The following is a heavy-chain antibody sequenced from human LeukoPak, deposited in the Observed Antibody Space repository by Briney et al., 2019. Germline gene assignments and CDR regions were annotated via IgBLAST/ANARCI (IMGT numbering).Heavy chain of an antibody. V-gene: IGHV4-59*08. CDR1: GGSISSYY. Sequence: PSETLSLTCTVSGGSISSYYYSWIRQPPGKGLEWIGYISNSGSTNYNPSLKSRVTISVDTSKNQFSLKLSSVTAADTAVYYCARRAWNFDFWGQGTLVTVSS. D-gene: IGHD1-1*01. J-gene: IGHJ4*02. CDR3: ARRAWNFDF. CDR2: ISNSGST.